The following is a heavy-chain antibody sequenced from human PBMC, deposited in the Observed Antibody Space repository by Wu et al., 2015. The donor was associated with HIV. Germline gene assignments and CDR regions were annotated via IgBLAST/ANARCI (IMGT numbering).Heavy chain of an antibody. D-gene: IGHD1-1*01. V-gene: IGHV1-2*02. J-gene: IGHJ4*02. CDR1: DTPQRLL. CDR2: INTNSGGA. Sequence: VKYSCDGVLDTPQRLLYRTGGDRPLDKDVEWMGWINTNSGGAYYAQKFQGRVTMTRDTSIGTAYMELTGLRSDDTAIYYCARVSGTTARADFWGQGTLVTVSS. CDR3: ARVSGTTARADF.